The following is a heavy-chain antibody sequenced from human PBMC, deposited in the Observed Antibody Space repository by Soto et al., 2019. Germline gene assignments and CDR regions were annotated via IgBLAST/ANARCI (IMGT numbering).Heavy chain of an antibody. V-gene: IGHV3-30*18. Sequence: QVQLVESGGGVVQPGRSLRLSCAASGFTFSSYGMHWVRQAPGKGLEWVAVISYDGSNKYYADSVKGRFTISRDNSKNTLYLQMNSLRAEDTAVYYCAKVSVAGDWYFDLWGRGTLVTVSS. CDR3: AKVSVAGDWYFDL. D-gene: IGHD6-19*01. CDR1: GFTFSSYG. J-gene: IGHJ2*01. CDR2: ISYDGSNK.